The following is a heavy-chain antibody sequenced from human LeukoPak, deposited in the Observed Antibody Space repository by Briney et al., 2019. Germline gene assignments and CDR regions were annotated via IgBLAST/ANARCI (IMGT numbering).Heavy chain of an antibody. CDR3: ARLSLQRIDY. V-gene: IGHV4-39*01. CDR1: GGSISSSSYY. Sequence: SETLSLTCTVSGGSISSSSYYWGWIRQPPGKGLEWIGSIYYSGSTYYNPSLKSRVTISVDTSKNQFSLNLTSVTAADTAVYYCARLSLQRIDYWGQGTLVTVSS. J-gene: IGHJ4*02. CDR2: IYYSGST. D-gene: IGHD4-11*01.